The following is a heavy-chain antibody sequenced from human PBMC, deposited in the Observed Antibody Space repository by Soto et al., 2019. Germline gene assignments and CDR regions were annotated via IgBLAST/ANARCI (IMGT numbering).Heavy chain of an antibody. J-gene: IGHJ4*02. CDR1: GFTFSNYA. CDR3: AKDESTGDDGSGDY. Sequence: GGSLRLSCAASGFTFSNYAMNWVRQAPGKGLEWVSTISGSGCNIHYADSVKGRFTISRDNSKNSLDLQMNSLRAEDTAVYYCAKDESTGDDGSGDYWGQGTLVTVSS. CDR2: ISGSGCNI. V-gene: IGHV3-23*01. D-gene: IGHD3-22*01.